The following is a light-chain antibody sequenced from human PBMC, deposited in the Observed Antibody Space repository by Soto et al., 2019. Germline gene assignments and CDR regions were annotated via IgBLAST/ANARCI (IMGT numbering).Light chain of an antibody. V-gene: IGKV3-11*01. J-gene: IGKJ4*01. CDR1: QSVSNY. Sequence: EIVLTQSPATLSLSPGERATLSCRASQSVSNYLAWYQQKPGQAPRLLIYAASNRATGIPARFSGSGSRTDFTLTSSSVEPEDFAVYYCLQRTTRPLTFGGGTRVEI. CDR3: LQRTTRPLT. CDR2: AAS.